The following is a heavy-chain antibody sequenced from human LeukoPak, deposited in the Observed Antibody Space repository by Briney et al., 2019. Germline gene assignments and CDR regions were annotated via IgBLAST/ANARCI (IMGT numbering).Heavy chain of an antibody. D-gene: IGHD6-19*01. V-gene: IGHV3-23*01. CDR2: ISGTTSGT. J-gene: IGHJ4*02. Sequence: GGSLRLSCAASGFTFSTCAMSWVRQAPGKGLEWVSGISGTTSGTYYADSVKGRFTISRDNSKSTLYLQMSGLRTEDTALYYCAARHSSVAGLGYWGQGTLVTVSS. CDR1: GFTFSTCA. CDR3: AARHSSVAGLGY.